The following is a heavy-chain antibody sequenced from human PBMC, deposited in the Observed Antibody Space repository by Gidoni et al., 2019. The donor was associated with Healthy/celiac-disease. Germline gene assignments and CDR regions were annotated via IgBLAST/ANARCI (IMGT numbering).Heavy chain of an antibody. CDR2: IYYSGST. CDR3: ARDAARPHFDY. J-gene: IGHJ4*02. Sequence: QLQLQESGPGLVKPSETLSLTCTVSGGSISSSSYYWGWIRQPPGKGLEWIGSIYYSGSTYYNPSLKSRVTISVDTSKNQFSLKLSSVTAADTAVYYCARDAARPHFDYWGQGTLVTVSS. D-gene: IGHD6-6*01. V-gene: IGHV4-39*02. CDR1: GGSISSSSYY.